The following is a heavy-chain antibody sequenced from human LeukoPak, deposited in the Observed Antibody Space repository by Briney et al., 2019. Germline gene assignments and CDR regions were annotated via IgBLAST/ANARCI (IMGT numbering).Heavy chain of an antibody. CDR2: ISSSSNYI. J-gene: IGHJ4*02. V-gene: IGHV3-21*01. CDR1: GFPFSTYS. Sequence: GGSLRLSCAASGFPFSTYSMNWVRQAPGKGLEWVSSISSSSNYIYYTDSVKGRFTISRDNAKNSLYLQMNRLRAEDTAVYYCAKDRSKGSYGDEFDHWGQGTLVTVSS. CDR3: AKDRSKGSYGDEFDH. D-gene: IGHD1-26*01.